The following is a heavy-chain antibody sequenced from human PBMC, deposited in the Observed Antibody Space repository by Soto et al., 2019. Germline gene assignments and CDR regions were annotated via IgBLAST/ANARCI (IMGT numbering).Heavy chain of an antibody. V-gene: IGHV1-69*01. Sequence: QVQLVQSGAEVKKPGSSVKVSCKASGDTFSSYAISWVRQAPGQGLEWMGGIIPIFGTANYAQKFQGRVTITADESTSTAYMELSILRSENTAVYDCWRDGSGYRSRACPMDVWGQGTTVTVSS. D-gene: IGHD3-22*01. CDR3: WRDGSGYRSRACPMDV. CDR1: GDTFSSYA. J-gene: IGHJ6*02. CDR2: IIPIFGTA.